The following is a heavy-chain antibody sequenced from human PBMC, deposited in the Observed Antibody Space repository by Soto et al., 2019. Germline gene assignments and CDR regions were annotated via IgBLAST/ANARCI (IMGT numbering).Heavy chain of an antibody. J-gene: IGHJ6*01. CDR2: IWYDGSNK. CDR1: GFTLSREV. Sequence: PGGSLRLSCAASGFTLSREVMHWVRQASGKGLEWVAVIWYDGSNKYYADSVKGRFTISRDNSKNTLYLQMNSLRAEDTAVYYCARDGVGRDASQRERISVCGQGTTVPVSS. CDR3: ARDGVGRDASQRERISV. D-gene: IGHD1-26*01. V-gene: IGHV3-33*01.